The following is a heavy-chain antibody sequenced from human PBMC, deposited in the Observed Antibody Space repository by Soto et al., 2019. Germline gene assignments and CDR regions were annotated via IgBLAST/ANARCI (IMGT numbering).Heavy chain of an antibody. V-gene: IGHV3-33*01. CDR1: GFTFSSYG. J-gene: IGHJ6*02. CDR2: IWYDGSNK. CDR3: ARDSAQYYYYGMDV. Sequence: GGSLRLSCAASGFTFSSYGMHWVRQAPGKGLEWVAVIWYDGSNKYYADSVKGRFTISRDNSKNTLYLQMNSLRAEDTAVYYCARDSAQYYYYGMDVWGQGTTVTVSS.